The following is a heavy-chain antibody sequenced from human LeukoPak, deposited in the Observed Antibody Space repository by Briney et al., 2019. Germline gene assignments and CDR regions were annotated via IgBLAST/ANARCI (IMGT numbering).Heavy chain of an antibody. CDR1: GYTFTDYF. D-gene: IGHD2-15*01. CDR2: INPNSGGT. CDR3: ARASVENTLRIDDY. J-gene: IGHJ4*02. V-gene: IGHV1-2*02. Sequence: ASVKVSCKASGYTFTDYFMHWARQAPGQGLEWMGWINPNSGGTNSAQMFQGRVTMTRDTSITTAYMDLSRLKSDDTAVYYCARASVENTLRIDDYWGQGTLVTVSS.